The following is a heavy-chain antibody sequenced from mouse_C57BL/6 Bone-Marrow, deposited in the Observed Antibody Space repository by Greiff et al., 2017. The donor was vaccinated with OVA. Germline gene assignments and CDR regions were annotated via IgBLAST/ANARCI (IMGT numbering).Heavy chain of an antibody. Sequence: QVQLQQSGPGLVAPSQSLSITCTVSGFSLTSYGVHWVRQPPGKGLEWLVVIWSDGSTTYNSALKSRLSISKDNSKSQVFLKMNSLQTDDTAMYYCARQGYYGSSYYAMDYWGQGTSVTVSS. J-gene: IGHJ4*01. D-gene: IGHD1-1*01. CDR1: GFSLTSYG. CDR2: IWSDGST. CDR3: ARQGYYGSSYYAMDY. V-gene: IGHV2-6-1*01.